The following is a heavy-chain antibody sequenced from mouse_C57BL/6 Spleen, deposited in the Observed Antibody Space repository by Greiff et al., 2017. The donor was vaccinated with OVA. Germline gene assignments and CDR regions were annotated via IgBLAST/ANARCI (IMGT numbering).Heavy chain of an antibody. CDR2: INPNNGGT. J-gene: IGHJ3*01. D-gene: IGHD1-1*02. CDR3: AREELVHYAWFAY. V-gene: IGHV1-22*01. CDR1: GYTFTDYN. Sequence: EVQLQQSGPELVKPGASVKMSCKASGYTFTDYNMHWVKQSHGKSLEWIGYINPNNGGTSYNQKFKGKATLTVNKSSSTAYMELRSLTSEDSAVYYCAREELVHYAWFAYWGQGTLVTVSA.